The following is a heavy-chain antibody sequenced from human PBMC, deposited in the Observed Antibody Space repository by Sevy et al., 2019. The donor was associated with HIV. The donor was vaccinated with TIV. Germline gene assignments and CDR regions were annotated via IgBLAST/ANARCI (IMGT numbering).Heavy chain of an antibody. CDR3: ARARGGVVPAAMSRSYYYYGMDV. CDR2: MIPIFGTA. J-gene: IGHJ6*02. V-gene: IGHV1-69*13. Sequence: ASVKVSCKASGGTFSSYAISWVRQAPGQGLEWMGGMIPIFGTANYAQKFQGRVTITADESTSTAYTELSSLRSEDTAVYYCARARGGVVPAAMSRSYYYYGMDVWGQGTTVTVSS. D-gene: IGHD2-2*01. CDR1: GGTFSSYA.